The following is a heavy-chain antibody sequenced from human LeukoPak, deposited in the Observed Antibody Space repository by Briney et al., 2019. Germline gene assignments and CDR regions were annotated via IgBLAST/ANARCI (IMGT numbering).Heavy chain of an antibody. V-gene: IGHV3-64*01. CDR3: ARDKGGYYYLDY. D-gene: IGHD3-22*01. CDR1: GFTFSSYE. Sequence: GGSLRLSCAASGFTFSSYEMNWVRQAPGKGLEYVSAINSNGGSTYYANSMKGRFTISRDNSKNTLYLQMGSLRAEDMAVYYCARDKGGYYYLDYWGQGTLVTVSS. J-gene: IGHJ4*02. CDR2: INSNGGST.